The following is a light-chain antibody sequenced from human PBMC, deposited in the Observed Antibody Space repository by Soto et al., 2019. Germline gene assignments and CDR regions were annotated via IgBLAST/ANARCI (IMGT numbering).Light chain of an antibody. V-gene: IGKV1-39*01. CDR3: QQCDSSPWT. CDR1: QSISSY. J-gene: IGKJ1*01. Sequence: DIQMTQSPSSLSASVGDRVTITCRASQSISSYLNWYQQKPGKAPKLLIYAASSLQSGVPSRFSGSGSGTEFTLSISSLQPDDFATYYCQQCDSSPWTFGQGTKVDIK. CDR2: AAS.